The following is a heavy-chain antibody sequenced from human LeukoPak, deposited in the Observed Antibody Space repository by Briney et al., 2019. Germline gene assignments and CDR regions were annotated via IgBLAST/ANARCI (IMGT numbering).Heavy chain of an antibody. D-gene: IGHD3-3*01. CDR2: IKLDGSEK. J-gene: IGHJ4*02. CDR3: ARDQYDTWSRRGNFDS. Sequence: HPGGSLRLSCVASGFTFGKYWMSWVRQAPGKGLEWVANIKLDGSEKNYVDSVKGRFTISRDNTKNSLYLQMNSLRDEDTAVFYCARDQYDTWSRRGNFDSWGQGTLVIVSS. V-gene: IGHV3-7*03. CDR1: GFTFGKYW.